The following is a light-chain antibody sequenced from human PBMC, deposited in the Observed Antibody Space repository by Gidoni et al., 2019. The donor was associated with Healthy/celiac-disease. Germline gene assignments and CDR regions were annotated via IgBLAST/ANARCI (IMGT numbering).Light chain of an antibody. V-gene: IGKV1-39*01. J-gene: IGKJ2*03. CDR3: QQSYTLPYS. CDR1: QSIGGY. CDR2: AAS. Sequence: DIQMTQSPASLSASVGDRVTITCRASQSIGGYLNWYQQKPGKPTRLRIYAASALESGFPSRISGSGSETDFTLTINSLQPEDSATYYCQQSYTLPYSFGQGTKLEI.